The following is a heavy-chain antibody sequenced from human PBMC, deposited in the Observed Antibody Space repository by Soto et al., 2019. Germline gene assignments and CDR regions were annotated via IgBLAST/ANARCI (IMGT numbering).Heavy chain of an antibody. J-gene: IGHJ4*02. CDR1: GFTFSHYA. Sequence: QVQLVESGGGVVQPGRSLRLSCAASGFTFSHYAMHWVRQAPGKGLEWVALMSYDGSNEYYADSVKGRFTISRDNAKNTLYLQMTSLRAEDTAVSYCATDGSHNFDSWGQGTLVTVSS. CDR2: MSYDGSNE. CDR3: ATDGSHNFDS. D-gene: IGHD1-26*01. V-gene: IGHV3-30*03.